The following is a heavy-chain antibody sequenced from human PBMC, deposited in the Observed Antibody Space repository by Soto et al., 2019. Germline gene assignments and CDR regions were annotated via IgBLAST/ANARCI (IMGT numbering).Heavy chain of an antibody. CDR1: GFTLRSYA. D-gene: IGHD3-9*01. CDR2: ISGSGDYT. V-gene: IGHV3-23*01. CDR3: PNVSSLSSFRSRYFCFYY. Sequence: PGGSLGLSCAASGFTLRSYAMTWVRQAPGKGLEWVSSISGSGDYTYYADSVKGRFTISRDNSKNTLYLQMNSLRAEDTAVYYSPNVSSLSSFRSRYFCFYYCGQGPLVTASS. J-gene: IGHJ4*02.